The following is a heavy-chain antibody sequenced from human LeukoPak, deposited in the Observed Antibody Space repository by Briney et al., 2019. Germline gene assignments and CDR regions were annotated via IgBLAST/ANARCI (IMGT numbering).Heavy chain of an antibody. Sequence: GGSLRLSCAASGFTFSSYGMHWVRQAPGKGLERVAVKSYDGSNKYYADSVKGRFTISRDNSKNTLYLQMNSLRAEDTAVYYCAKEGGDIVVVPAAKAHYYYYGMDVWGQGTTVTVSS. CDR3: AKEGGDIVVVPAAKAHYYYYGMDV. CDR2: KSYDGSNK. D-gene: IGHD2-2*01. V-gene: IGHV3-30*18. CDR1: GFTFSSYG. J-gene: IGHJ6*02.